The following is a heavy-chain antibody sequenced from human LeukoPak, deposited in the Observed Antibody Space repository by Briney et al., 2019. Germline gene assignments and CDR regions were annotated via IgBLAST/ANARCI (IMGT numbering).Heavy chain of an antibody. V-gene: IGHV1-69*16. D-gene: IGHD3-16*01. CDR1: GGTFSSFT. Sequence: SVKVSCKASGGTFSSFTFTWVRQAPGQGLEWMGGIFPIVGAATYAQKFEGRLTISKDEFTTTAYMELSGLRSQDTAVYYCARRGSWGEPRPFDYWGQGSLVTVSS. CDR3: ARRGSWGEPRPFDY. CDR2: IFPIVGAA. J-gene: IGHJ4*02.